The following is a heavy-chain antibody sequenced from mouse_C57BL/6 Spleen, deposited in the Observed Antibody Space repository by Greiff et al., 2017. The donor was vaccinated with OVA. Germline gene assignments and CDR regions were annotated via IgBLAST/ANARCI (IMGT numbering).Heavy chain of an antibody. CDR2: IHPNSGST. Sequence: QVQLKQSGAELVKPGASVKLSCKASGYTFTSYWMHWVKQRPGQGLEWIGMIHPNSGSTNYNEKFKSKATLTVDKSSSTAYMQLSSLTSEDSAVYYCARYYYYGSSYFDYWGQGTTLTVSS. D-gene: IGHD1-1*01. CDR1: GYTFTSYW. CDR3: ARYYYYGSSYFDY. V-gene: IGHV1-64*01. J-gene: IGHJ2*01.